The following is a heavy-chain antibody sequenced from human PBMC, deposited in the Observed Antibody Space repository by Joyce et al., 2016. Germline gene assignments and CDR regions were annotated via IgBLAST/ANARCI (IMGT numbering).Heavy chain of an antibody. D-gene: IGHD2/OR15-2a*01. CDR2: IIPIVGVA. CDR1: GGNFYDST. V-gene: IGHV1-69*04. Sequence: VQLVQSGAEVKKPGSSVKVSCTVSGGNFYDSTISWVRQAPGQGLEWVGGIIPIVGVANYARKCRGRVALTADKSTATAYLELNSLRLDDTAMFFCTRGRIEYSKTFNAYDIWGQGTMVTVSS. J-gene: IGHJ3*02. CDR3: TRGRIEYSKTFNAYDI.